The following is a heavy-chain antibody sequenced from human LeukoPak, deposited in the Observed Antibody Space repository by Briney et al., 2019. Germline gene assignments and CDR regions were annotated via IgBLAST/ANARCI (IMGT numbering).Heavy chain of an antibody. CDR3: ARTYYDILTGYNPYFDY. J-gene: IGHJ4*02. CDR1: GFTFDDYG. CDR2: INWNGGST. Sequence: GGSLRLSCAASGFTFDDYGMSWVRQAPGKGLEWVSGINWNGGSTGYADSVKGRFTISRDNAKNSLYLQMNSLRAEDTAVYYCARTYYDILTGYNPYFDYWGQGILVTVSS. V-gene: IGHV3-20*04. D-gene: IGHD3-9*01.